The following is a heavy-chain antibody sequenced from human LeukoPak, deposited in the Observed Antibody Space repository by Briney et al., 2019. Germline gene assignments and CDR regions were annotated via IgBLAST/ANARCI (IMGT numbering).Heavy chain of an antibody. CDR3: AREISGDTNFDY. Sequence: GGSLRLSCSASGFTFSSYSMNWVRQAPGKGLEWVSYISSRSSTIYYADSVKGRFTISRDNSKNTLYLQMNSLRAEDTAVYYCAREISGDTNFDYWGQGTLVTVSS. CDR2: ISSRSSTI. V-gene: IGHV3-48*04. J-gene: IGHJ4*02. D-gene: IGHD3-10*01. CDR1: GFTFSSYS.